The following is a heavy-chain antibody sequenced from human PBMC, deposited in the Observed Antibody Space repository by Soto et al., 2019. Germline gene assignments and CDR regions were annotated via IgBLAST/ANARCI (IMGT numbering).Heavy chain of an antibody. J-gene: IGHJ4*02. CDR1: GGTFSSYA. CDR3: ASDAAVAGISILDY. D-gene: IGHD6-19*01. V-gene: IGHV1-69*12. CDR2: IIPIFGTA. Sequence: QVQLVQSGAEVKKPGSSVKVSCKASGGTFSSYAISWVRQAPGQGLEWMGGIIPIFGTANYAQKFQGRVTITADESTSTASMALSSLRSEDTAVYYCASDAAVAGISILDYWGQGTLVTVSS.